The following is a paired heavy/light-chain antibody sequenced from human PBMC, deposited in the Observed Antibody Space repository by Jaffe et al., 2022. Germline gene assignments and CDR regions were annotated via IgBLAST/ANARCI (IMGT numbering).Light chain of an antibody. CDR2: GAS. CDR1: QSVSSGY. J-gene: IGKJ1*01. Sequence: IVLTQSPGTLSLSPGERATLSCRASQSVSSGYLAWYQQKPGQAPRLLVYGASSRASGIPDRFSGSGSGTDFTLTISRLEPEDFAVYYCQQYGTSPWTFGQGTKVEVK. V-gene: IGKV3-20*01. CDR3: QQYGTSPWT.
Heavy chain of an antibody. CDR1: GDSIRSYY. CDR2: IYYSGST. D-gene: IGHD3-10*01. CDR3: ARVKLRMTMVRGVVAPIHDALDL. Sequence: QVKLQESGPGLVKPSETLSLICTVSGDSIRSYYWAWIRQSPGKGLELVGNIYYSGSTSYNPSLNSRVTISIDTSKNQFSLKLSSVTAADAAVYYCARVKLRMTMVRGVVAPIHDALDLWGQGTMVTVSS. J-gene: IGHJ3*01. V-gene: IGHV4-59*01.